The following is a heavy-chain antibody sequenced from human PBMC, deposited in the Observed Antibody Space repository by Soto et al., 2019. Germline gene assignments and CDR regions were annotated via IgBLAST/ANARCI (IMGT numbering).Heavy chain of an antibody. Sequence: EVQLVESGGGLVKPGGSLRLSGAASGFTFSNAWMSWVRQAPGKGLGWVGRIKSKADGGTTYYAAPVKGRFTISRDDSKTPLYLQMNSLKTEDTAVYYCTTVYSNSEHFFDHWGQGTLVSVSS. D-gene: IGHD2-21*01. J-gene: IGHJ4*02. CDR1: GFTFSNAW. V-gene: IGHV3-15*01. CDR2: IKSKADGGTT. CDR3: TTVYSNSEHFFDH.